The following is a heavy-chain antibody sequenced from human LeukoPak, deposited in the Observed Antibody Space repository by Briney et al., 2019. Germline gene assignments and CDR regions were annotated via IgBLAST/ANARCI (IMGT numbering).Heavy chain of an antibody. J-gene: IGHJ5*02. CDR2: ISNGGST. Sequence: PAETLSLTCTVSGGSISSYYWSWIRQPPGKGLEWIGYISNGGSTKYNASFKSRLTMSIDTSKNQVSLKLSSVTAADTAVYYSARDSTIPLDWLDPWGLGTLVIVSS. CDR3: ARDSTIPLDWLDP. V-gene: IGHV4-59*01. CDR1: GGSISSYY. D-gene: IGHD3-3*01.